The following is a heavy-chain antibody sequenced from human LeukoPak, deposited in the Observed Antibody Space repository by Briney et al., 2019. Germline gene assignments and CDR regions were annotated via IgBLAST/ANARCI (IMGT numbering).Heavy chain of an antibody. Sequence: PGRSLRLSCAVSGFTFSYYNMHWVRQAPGKGPEWVAVTSYDGSAKHYADSVKGRFTISRDNSNNTLYLQMNSLGAEDTAVYYCVKDDVEDGTYWGQGTLVTVSS. CDR3: VKDDVEDGTY. J-gene: IGHJ4*02. CDR1: GFTFSYYN. CDR2: TSYDGSAK. D-gene: IGHD5-24*01. V-gene: IGHV3-30*18.